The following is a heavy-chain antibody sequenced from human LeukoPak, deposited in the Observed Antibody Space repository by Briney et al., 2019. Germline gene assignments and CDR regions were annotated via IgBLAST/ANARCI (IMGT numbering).Heavy chain of an antibody. CDR2: NNTYNFRT. V-gene: IGHV1-18*04. CDR3: AREKGMEDFFDI. CDR1: GYTLNDYA. J-gene: IGHJ3*02. D-gene: IGHD1-1*01. Sequence: ASVKVSCKASGYTLNDYAIAWVRQAPGQGLEWMGWNNTYNFRTNTAQNFLGRVTMTTDTFSSTAFMELTSLTSDDTAVYYCAREKGMEDFFDIWGQGTKVIVSS.